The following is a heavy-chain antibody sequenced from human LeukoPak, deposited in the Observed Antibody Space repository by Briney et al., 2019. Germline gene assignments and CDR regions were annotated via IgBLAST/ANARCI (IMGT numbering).Heavy chain of an antibody. V-gene: IGHV3-21*01. D-gene: IGHD3-10*01. CDR1: GFTFSSYS. J-gene: IGHJ6*02. CDR3: ARAGGAYYYGSGSYPSIDYGMDV. CDR2: ISSSSSYI. Sequence: PGGSLRLSFAASGFTFSSYSMNWVRQAPGKGLEWVSSISSSSSYIYYADSVKGRFTISRDNAKNSLYLQMNSLRAEDTAVYYCARAGGAYYYGSGSYPSIDYGMDVWGQGTTVTVSS.